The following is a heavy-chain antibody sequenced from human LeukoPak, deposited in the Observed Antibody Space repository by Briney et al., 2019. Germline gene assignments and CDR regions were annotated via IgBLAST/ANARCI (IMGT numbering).Heavy chain of an antibody. CDR1: GFTFSSYA. CDR3: AKDKGNVYSGGSENYFDS. D-gene: IGHD6-19*01. Sequence: GGSLRLSCAASGFTFSSYAMSWVRQAPGKGLEWVSAISGSGGSTYYADSVKGRFTISRDNSKNSLYLQMSSLRAEDTALYYCAKDKGNVYSGGSENYFDSWGRGTRVTVSS. J-gene: IGHJ4*02. CDR2: ISGSGGST. V-gene: IGHV3-23*01.